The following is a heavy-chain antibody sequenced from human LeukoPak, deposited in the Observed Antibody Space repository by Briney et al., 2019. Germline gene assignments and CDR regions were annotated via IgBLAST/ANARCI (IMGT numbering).Heavy chain of an antibody. CDR3: ASSGSSSWLNWFDP. D-gene: IGHD6-13*01. Sequence: GGSLRLSCAASGSTFSSYSMNWVRQAPGKGLEWVSSISSSSSYIYYADSVKGRFTISRDNAKNSLYLQMNSLRAEDTAVYYCASSGSSSWLNWFDPWGQGTLVTVSS. V-gene: IGHV3-21*01. CDR1: GSTFSSYS. J-gene: IGHJ5*02. CDR2: ISSSSSYI.